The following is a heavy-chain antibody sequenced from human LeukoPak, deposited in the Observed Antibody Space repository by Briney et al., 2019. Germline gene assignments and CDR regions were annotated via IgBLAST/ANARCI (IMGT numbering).Heavy chain of an antibody. CDR1: GFTFSRCG. J-gene: IGHJ4*02. D-gene: IGHD1-26*01. CDR2: ISDSGGTV. V-gene: IGHV3-23*01. CDR3: AKDFGSGSYYDY. Sequence: GGSLRLSCAASGFTFSRCGMSWVRQAPGQGLEWVSSISDSGGTVLYADSVKGRFTISRDKSKNTLYLQMNSLRDEDTAVYYCAKDFGSGSYYDYWGQGTLVTVSS.